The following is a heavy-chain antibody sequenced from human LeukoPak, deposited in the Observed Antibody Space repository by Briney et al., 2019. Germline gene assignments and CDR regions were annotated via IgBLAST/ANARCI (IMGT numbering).Heavy chain of an antibody. CDR1: GYTCTSYG. CDR3: ARVAKLSSRIVVVPAALNEAYYYGMDV. V-gene: IGHV1-18*04. Sequence: GASVKVSCKASGYTCTSYGISWVRQAPGQGLEWMGWISAYNGNTNYAQKLQGRVTMTTDTSTSTAYMELRSLRSDDTAVYYCARVAKLSSRIVVVPAALNEAYYYGMDVWGKGTTVTVSS. CDR2: ISAYNGNT. D-gene: IGHD2-2*01. J-gene: IGHJ6*04.